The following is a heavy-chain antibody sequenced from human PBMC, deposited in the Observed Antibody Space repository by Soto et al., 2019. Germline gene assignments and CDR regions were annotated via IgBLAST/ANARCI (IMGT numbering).Heavy chain of an antibody. CDR3: ARGGVDYYDGSGYYFSPYYFDY. J-gene: IGHJ4*02. Sequence: SETLSLTCTVSGGSISSYYWSWIRQPPGKGLEWIGYIYHSGSTYYNPSLKSRVTISVDRSKNQFSLKLSSVTAADTAVYYGARGGVDYYDGSGYYFSPYYFDYWGQGTLVTVSS. CDR2: IYHSGST. CDR1: GGSISSYY. D-gene: IGHD3-22*01. V-gene: IGHV4-59*12.